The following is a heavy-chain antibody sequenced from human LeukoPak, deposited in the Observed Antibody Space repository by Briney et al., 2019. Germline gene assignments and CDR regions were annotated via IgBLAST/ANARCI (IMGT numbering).Heavy chain of an antibody. CDR2: ISSSTSTI. J-gene: IGHJ4*02. Sequence: GGSLRLSCTAAGFTFSSYWMHWVRQAPGKGLEWVSYISSSTSTIYYADSVKGRFTISRDNAKNSLYLQMNSLRAEDTAVYYCARGEGDGYAFDYWGQGTLVTVSS. CDR1: GFTFSSYW. CDR3: ARGEGDGYAFDY. D-gene: IGHD5-24*01. V-gene: IGHV3-48*01.